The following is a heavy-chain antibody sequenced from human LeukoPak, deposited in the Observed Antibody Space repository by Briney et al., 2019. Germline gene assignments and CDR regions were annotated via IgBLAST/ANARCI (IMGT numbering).Heavy chain of an antibody. CDR2: ISYDGSNR. CDR3: AKETRGSYSDY. Sequence: GGSLRLSCAASGFTFSSSGMHWVRQAPGKGLEWVAFISYDGSNRYYADSVKGRFTISRDNSKNTLYLQVNSLRAEDTAVYYCAKETRGSYSDYWGQGTLVTVSS. V-gene: IGHV3-30*02. CDR1: GFTFSSSG. J-gene: IGHJ4*02.